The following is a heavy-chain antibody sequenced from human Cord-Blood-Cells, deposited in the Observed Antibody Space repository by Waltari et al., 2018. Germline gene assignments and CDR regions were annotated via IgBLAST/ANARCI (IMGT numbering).Heavy chain of an antibody. D-gene: IGHD3-3*01. CDR2: INHSGST. V-gene: IGHV4-34*01. CDR1: GGSFSGYY. CDR3: ARSSLWSGYYNWFDP. J-gene: IGHJ5*02. Sequence: QVQLQQWGAGLLKPSETLSLTCAVYGGSFSGYYWSWIRQPPGKGREWIGEINHSGSTNYNPSLKSRVTRSVDTSKNQFSLKLSSVTAADTAVYYCARSSLWSGYYNWFDPWGQGTLVTVSS.